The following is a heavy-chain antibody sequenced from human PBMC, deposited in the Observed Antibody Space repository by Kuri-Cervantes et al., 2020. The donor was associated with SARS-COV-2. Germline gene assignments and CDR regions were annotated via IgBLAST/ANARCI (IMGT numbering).Heavy chain of an antibody. CDR1: GFRFSSYA. CDR3: AKDRVGVQDF. CDR2: ISYDGTNK. V-gene: IGHV3-30*04. J-gene: IGHJ4*02. Sequence: GESLKISCAASGFRFSSYAMHWVRQAPGKGLEWVAVISYDGTNKYYGDSVRGRFTISRDNSQNTLYLHMKSLKSEDTAMYYCAKDRVGVQDFWGQGTLVTVSS. D-gene: IGHD2-21*01.